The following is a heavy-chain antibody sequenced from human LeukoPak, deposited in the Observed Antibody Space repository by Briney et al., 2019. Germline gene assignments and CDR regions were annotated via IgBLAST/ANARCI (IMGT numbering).Heavy chain of an antibody. CDR1: GFTFSSYS. Sequence: GGSLRLSCAASGFTFSSYSMNWVRQAPGKGLEWVSSISSSSSYIYYADSVKGRFTISRDNAKNSLYLQMNSLRAEDTAVYYCARADSSGYPPDAFDIWGQGTMVTVSS. CDR2: ISSSSSYI. J-gene: IGHJ3*02. V-gene: IGHV3-21*01. CDR3: ARADSSGYPPDAFDI. D-gene: IGHD3-22*01.